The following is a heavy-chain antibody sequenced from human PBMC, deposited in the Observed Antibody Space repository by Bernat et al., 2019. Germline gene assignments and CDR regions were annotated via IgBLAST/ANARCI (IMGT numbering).Heavy chain of an antibody. J-gene: IGHJ5*02. Sequence: QVQLQQWGAGLLKPSETLSLTCAVYGGSFSGYYWSWIRQPPGKGLEWIGEIKHSGSTNYNPSLKSRVTISVDTSKNQFSLKLSSVTAADTAVYYCARGQRRLSWFDPWGQGTLVTVSS. CDR2: IKHSGST. CDR3: ARGQRRLSWFDP. V-gene: IGHV4-34*01. D-gene: IGHD1-1*01. CDR1: GGSFSGYY.